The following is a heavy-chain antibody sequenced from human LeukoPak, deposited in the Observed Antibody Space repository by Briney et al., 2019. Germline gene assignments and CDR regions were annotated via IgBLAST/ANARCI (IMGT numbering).Heavy chain of an antibody. D-gene: IGHD2-8*01. J-gene: IGHJ2*01. V-gene: IGHV4-39*01. CDR3: ARHNGRNPAYWYFDL. Sequence: PSETLSLTCTDSGGSISSSSYYWGWIRQPPGKGLEWIGSIYYSRSTYYNPSLKSRVTISVDTSKNQFSLKLSSVTAADTAVYYCARHNGRNPAYWYFDLWGRGTLVTVSS. CDR2: IYYSRST. CDR1: GGSISSSSYY.